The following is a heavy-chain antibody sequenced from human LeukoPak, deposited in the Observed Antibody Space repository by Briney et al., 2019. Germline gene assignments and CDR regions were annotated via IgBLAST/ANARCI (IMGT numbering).Heavy chain of an antibody. D-gene: IGHD3-22*01. Sequence: PGGSLRLPCAASGFTFSSYGMHWVRQAPGKGLEWVAVIWYDGSNKYYADSVKGRFTISRDNSKNTLYLQMNSLRAEDTAVYYCAREWGFDSSGPDAFDIWGQGTMVTVSS. V-gene: IGHV3-33*08. CDR3: AREWGFDSSGPDAFDI. J-gene: IGHJ3*02. CDR1: GFTFSSYG. CDR2: IWYDGSNK.